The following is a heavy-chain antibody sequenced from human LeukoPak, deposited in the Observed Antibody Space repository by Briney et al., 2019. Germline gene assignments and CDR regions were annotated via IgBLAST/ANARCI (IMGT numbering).Heavy chain of an antibody. CDR2: IIPIFGAA. CDR3: ARAPFNRITMVRGVIGWFDP. CDR1: GGTFSSYA. Sequence: SVKVSCKASGGTFSSYAISWVRQAPGQGLEWMGGIIPIFGAANYAQKFQGRVTITADESTSTAYTELSSLRSEDTAVYYCARAPFNRITMVRGVIGWFDPWGQGTLVTVSS. J-gene: IGHJ5*02. D-gene: IGHD3-10*01. V-gene: IGHV1-69*13.